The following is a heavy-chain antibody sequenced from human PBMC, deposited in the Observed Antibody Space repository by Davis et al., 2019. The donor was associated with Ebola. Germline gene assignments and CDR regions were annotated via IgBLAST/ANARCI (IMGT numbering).Heavy chain of an antibody. D-gene: IGHD4-17*01. Sequence: SETLSLTCAVYGGSFSGYYWSWIRQHPGKGLEWIGYIYYSGSTYYNPSLKSRVTISVDTSKNQFSLKLSSVTAADTAVYYCATHMTTVTTGWFDPWGQGTLVTVSS. V-gene: IGHV4-31*11. CDR1: GGSFSGYY. CDR2: IYYSGST. J-gene: IGHJ5*02. CDR3: ATHMTTVTTGWFDP.